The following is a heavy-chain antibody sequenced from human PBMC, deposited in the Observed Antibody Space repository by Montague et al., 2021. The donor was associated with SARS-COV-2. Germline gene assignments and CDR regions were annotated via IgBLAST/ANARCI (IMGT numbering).Heavy chain of an antibody. CDR1: GGSISSSSYY. Sequence: SETLSLTCTVSGGSISSSSYYWGWIRQSPGKGLEWIGIKSYSGSTYYNPTLKSRVSLSIDTSKNHFSLKLSSVTAAGTAVYYCASLLSSITIIGVVHGYYFDDWGQGTLVTVSS. D-gene: IGHD3-3*01. CDR3: ASLLSSITIIGVVHGYYFDD. V-gene: IGHV4-39*02. J-gene: IGHJ4*02. CDR2: KSYSGST.